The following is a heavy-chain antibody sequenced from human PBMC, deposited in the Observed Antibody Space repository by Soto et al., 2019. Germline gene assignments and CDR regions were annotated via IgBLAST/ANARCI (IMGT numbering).Heavy chain of an antibody. CDR2: ISGSGGST. J-gene: IGHJ4*02. D-gene: IGHD3-10*01. CDR1: GFTFSSYA. Sequence: PGGSLRLSCAASGFTFSSYAMSWVRQAPGKGLEWVSTISGSGGSTYYADSVKGRFTISRDNSKNTLYLQMNSLRAEDTAVYYCAKRTFSGSYYKGFYFVYWGQGTLVTVSS. V-gene: IGHV3-23*01. CDR3: AKRTFSGSYYKGFYFVY.